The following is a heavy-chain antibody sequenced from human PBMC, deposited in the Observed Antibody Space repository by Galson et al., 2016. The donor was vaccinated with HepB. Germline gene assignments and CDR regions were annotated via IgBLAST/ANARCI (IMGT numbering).Heavy chain of an antibody. J-gene: IGHJ4*02. CDR1: GGSIIRYY. D-gene: IGHD6-13*01. Sequence: ETLSLTCTVSGGSIIRYYWSWIRQPPGKGLEWIGSIYHSGSTYYNPSLKSQVTISVDTSKNQFSLKLGSVTAADTAVYYCARGSLWYDYWGQGTLVTVSS. CDR3: ARGSLWYDY. CDR2: IYHSGST. V-gene: IGHV4-38-2*02.